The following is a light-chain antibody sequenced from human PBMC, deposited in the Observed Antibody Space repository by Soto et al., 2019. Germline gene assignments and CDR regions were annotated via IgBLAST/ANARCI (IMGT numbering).Light chain of an antibody. CDR2: AAS. Sequence: IQLTQSPSSLSASVGDRVTITCRASQGISSYLAWYQQKPGKAPKLLIYAASTLQSGVPSRFSGSGSGTDFTLTISSLQPEDFAIYYCQQLNSYPPAFGPGTKVDI. CDR1: QGISSY. CDR3: QQLNSYPPA. V-gene: IGKV1-9*01. J-gene: IGKJ3*01.